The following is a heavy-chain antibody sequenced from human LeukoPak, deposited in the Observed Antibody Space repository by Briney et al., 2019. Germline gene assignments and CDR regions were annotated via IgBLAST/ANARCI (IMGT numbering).Heavy chain of an antibody. D-gene: IGHD1-26*01. CDR3: ARLRVGATHDFDY. V-gene: IGHV4-59*08. CDR2: IYYSGST. Sequence: PSETLSLTCTVSGGSISSYYWSWIRQPPGKGLEWIGYIYYSGSTNYNPSLKSRVTISVDTSKNQFSLKLSSVTAADTAVYYCARLRVGATHDFDYWGQGTLVTVSS. CDR1: GGSISSYY. J-gene: IGHJ4*02.